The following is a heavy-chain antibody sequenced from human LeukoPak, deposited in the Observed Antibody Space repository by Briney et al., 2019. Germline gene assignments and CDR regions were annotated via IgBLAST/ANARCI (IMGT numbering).Heavy chain of an antibody. D-gene: IGHD2-2*01. J-gene: IGHJ4*02. V-gene: IGHV1-46*01. CDR3: ARENQLLFGD. CDR2: INPSGGST. CDR1: GYTFTGYY. Sequence: ASVKVSCKASGYTFTGYYMHRVRQAPGQGLEWMGIINPSGGSTSYAQKFQGRVTMTRDTSTSTVYMELSSLRSEDTAVYYCARENQLLFGDWGQGTLVTVSS.